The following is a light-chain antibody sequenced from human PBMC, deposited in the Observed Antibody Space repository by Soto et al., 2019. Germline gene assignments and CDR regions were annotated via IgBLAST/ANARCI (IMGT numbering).Light chain of an antibody. J-gene: IGLJ1*01. V-gene: IGLV1-44*01. CDR2: TDN. Sequence: QSALTQPPSASGTPGQRVTISCSGGSSNIGINTVNWYQQLPGTAPKVLIHTDNQRPSGVPDRFSGSKSGNTASLTVSGLQAEDEAHYYCTSYAGSNNYVFGTGTKVNV. CDR3: TSYAGSNNYV. CDR1: SSNIGINT.